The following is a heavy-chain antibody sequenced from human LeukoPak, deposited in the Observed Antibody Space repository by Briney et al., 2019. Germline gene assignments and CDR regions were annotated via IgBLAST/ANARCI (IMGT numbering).Heavy chain of an antibody. J-gene: IGHJ4*02. V-gene: IGHV3-7*01. CDR2: IKEDGSEK. D-gene: IGHD3-10*01. CDR3: ARESWQWFGSREGYYFDY. Sequence: GGSLRLSCAASGFTFSESWMTWVRQAPGKGLEWVANIKEDGSEKYHVDSVKGRFTIYRDNAQDSLSLQMNSLRAEDTAVYYCARESWQWFGSREGYYFDYWGQGTLVTVSS. CDR1: GFTFSESW.